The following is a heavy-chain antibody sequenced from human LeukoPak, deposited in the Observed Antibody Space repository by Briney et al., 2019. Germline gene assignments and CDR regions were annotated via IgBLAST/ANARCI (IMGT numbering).Heavy chain of an antibody. V-gene: IGHV3-7*01. Sequence: PGGSLRLSCAASGFTFSSYWMSWVRQAPGKGLEWVANIKQDGSEKYYVDSVKGRFTISRDNAKNSLYLQMNSLRAEDTAVYYCARVDGIAAALYGMDVWGQGTTVTVSS. CDR3: ARVDGIAAALYGMDV. CDR2: IKQDGSEK. CDR1: GFTFSSYW. D-gene: IGHD6-13*01. J-gene: IGHJ6*02.